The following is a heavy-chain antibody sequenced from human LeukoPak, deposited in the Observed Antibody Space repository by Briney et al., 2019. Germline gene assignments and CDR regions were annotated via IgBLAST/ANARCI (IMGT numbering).Heavy chain of an antibody. J-gene: IGHJ5*02. CDR3: ARGSKWNTNWFDA. CDR1: GGSISSYY. CDR2: TSHRGST. Sequence: PSETLSLTCTVSGGSISSYYWSWIRQPPGKGLEWIGYTSHRGSTNHNPSLNSRVTISLDTSKNQFSLKLSSVTAADTAVYKCARGSKWNTNWFDAWGQGTLVTVSS. D-gene: IGHD1/OR15-1a*01. V-gene: IGHV4-59*01.